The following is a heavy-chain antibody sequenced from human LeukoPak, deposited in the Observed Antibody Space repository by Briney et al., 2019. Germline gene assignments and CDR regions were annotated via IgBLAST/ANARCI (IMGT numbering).Heavy chain of an antibody. V-gene: IGHV3-23*01. CDR3: AKGDYGDYIGMYYFDY. J-gene: IGHJ4*02. CDR1: GFTFSSYA. Sequence: QTGGSLRLSCAASGFTFSSYAMSWVRQAPGKGLEWVSAISGSGGSTYYADSVKGRFTISRDNAKNSLYLQMNSLRAEDTALYYCAKGDYGDYIGMYYFDYWGQGTLVTVSS. D-gene: IGHD4-17*01. CDR2: ISGSGGST.